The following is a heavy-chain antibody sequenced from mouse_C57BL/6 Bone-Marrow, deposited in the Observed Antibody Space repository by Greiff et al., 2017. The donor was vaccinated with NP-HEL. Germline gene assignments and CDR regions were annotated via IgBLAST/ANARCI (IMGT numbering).Heavy chain of an antibody. CDR1: GFSFTSYA. CDR3: ARINYGSSYWYFDV. J-gene: IGHJ1*03. V-gene: IGHV2-9-1*01. CDR2: LWTGGGT. Sequence: VKLQQSGPGLVAPSQCLSISCTVSGFSFTSYAISWVRQPPGKGLEWLGVLWTGGGTNYNSALKSRLSISKDNSKSQVFVKMNSLQTDDTARYYCARINYGSSYWYFDVGGTGTTVTVSS. D-gene: IGHD1-1*01.